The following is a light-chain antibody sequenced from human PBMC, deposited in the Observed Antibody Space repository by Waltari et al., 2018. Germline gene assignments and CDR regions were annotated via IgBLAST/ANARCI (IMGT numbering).Light chain of an antibody. CDR2: GAS. CDR1: QSLTKRY. V-gene: IGKV3-20*01. Sequence: VLTQSPGTLSLSPGERATLSCRASQSLTKRYLAWYQQKPGQAPRLLIYGASSRAAGIPDRFSGSGSGTDFTLTIRRLEPEDSAVYYCQQYGSSIMYTFGQGTKLEIK. CDR3: QQYGSSIMYT. J-gene: IGKJ2*01.